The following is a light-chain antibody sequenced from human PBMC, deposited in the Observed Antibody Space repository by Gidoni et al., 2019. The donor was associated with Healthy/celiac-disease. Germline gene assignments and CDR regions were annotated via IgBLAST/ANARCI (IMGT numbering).Light chain of an antibody. CDR1: QSISSW. CDR3: QQYNSYPWT. CDR2: KAS. V-gene: IGKV1-5*03. J-gene: IGKJ1*01. Sequence: DIQMTQSPSTLSASVGDRVTITCRASQSISSWLAWYQQKPGKAPKLLIYKASSLESGVPSRFSGSGSGTEFTLTISSLQPDDFATYDCQQYNSYPWTFGQRTKVEIK.